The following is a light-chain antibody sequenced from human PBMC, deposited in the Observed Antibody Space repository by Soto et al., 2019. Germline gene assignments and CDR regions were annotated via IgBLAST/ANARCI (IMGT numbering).Light chain of an antibody. V-gene: IGKV3-11*01. J-gene: IGKJ1*01. Sequence: EIVLTQSPATLSLSPGERATLSVSASQSVSSNLAWYQQKPGQAPRLLIYDASTRATGIPARFSGSGSGTDFTLTISSLRPEDIAAYYCQHSYSSPPWTFGQGTKVDIK. CDR1: QSVSSN. CDR2: DAS. CDR3: QHSYSSPPWT.